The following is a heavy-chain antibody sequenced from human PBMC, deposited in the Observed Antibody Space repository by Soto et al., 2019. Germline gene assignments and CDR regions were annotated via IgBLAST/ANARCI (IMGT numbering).Heavy chain of an antibody. CDR1: GFTFSSYS. D-gene: IGHD2-2*02. J-gene: IGHJ6*02. Sequence: GGSLRLSCAASGFTFSSYSMNWVRQAPGRGLEWVSYISSSSSTIYYADSVKGRFTISRDNAKNSLYLQMNSLRDEDTAVYYCARVGDIVVVPAAIHRDYYYYGMDVWGQGTTVTVSS. CDR2: ISSSSSTI. CDR3: ARVGDIVVVPAAIHRDYYYYGMDV. V-gene: IGHV3-48*02.